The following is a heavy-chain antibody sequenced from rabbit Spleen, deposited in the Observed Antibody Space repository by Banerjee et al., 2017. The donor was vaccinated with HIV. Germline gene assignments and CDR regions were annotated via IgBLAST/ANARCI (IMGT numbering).Heavy chain of an antibody. CDR2: IYADSSVST. CDR3: ARGSATMTMVITGYYLNL. CDR1: GFSFSSSYY. V-gene: IGHV1S40*01. D-gene: IGHD2-1*01. J-gene: IGHJ4*01. Sequence: QSLEESGGDLVKPGASLTLTCTASGFSFSSSYYMCWVRQPPGKGLECIACIYADSSVSTYYASWAKGRFTISKTSSTTVTLQMTSLTAADTATYFCARGSATMTMVITGYYLNLWGPGTLVTVS.